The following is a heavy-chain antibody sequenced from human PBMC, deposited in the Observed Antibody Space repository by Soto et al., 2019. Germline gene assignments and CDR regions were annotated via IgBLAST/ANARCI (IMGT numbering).Heavy chain of an antibody. Sequence: EVQLVESGGGLVQPGGSLRLSCAASGFTFSSYWMHWVRQAPGKGLVWVSRINSDGSSTSDADSVKGRFTISREHAKNTLYLQMNSLRAEDTAVYYCFVAVAVLRTRRYYFDYWGQGTLVTVSS. V-gene: IGHV3-74*01. D-gene: IGHD6-19*01. CDR3: FVAVAVLRTRRYYFDY. CDR1: GFTFSSYW. J-gene: IGHJ4*02. CDR2: INSDGSST.